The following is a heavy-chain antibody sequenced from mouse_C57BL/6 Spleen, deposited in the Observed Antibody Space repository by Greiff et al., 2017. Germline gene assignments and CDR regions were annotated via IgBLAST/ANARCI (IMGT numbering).Heavy chain of an antibody. Sequence: VQLQQPGAELVMPGASVKLSCKASGYTFTSYWMHWVKQRPGQGLEWIGEIDPSDSYTNYNQKFKGKSTLTVDKSSSTAYMQLSSLSSEDSAVYYCAREGDYYGSSSFAYWGQGTLVTVSA. V-gene: IGHV1-69*01. CDR1: GYTFTSYW. D-gene: IGHD1-1*01. CDR2: IDPSDSYT. CDR3: AREGDYYGSSSFAY. J-gene: IGHJ3*01.